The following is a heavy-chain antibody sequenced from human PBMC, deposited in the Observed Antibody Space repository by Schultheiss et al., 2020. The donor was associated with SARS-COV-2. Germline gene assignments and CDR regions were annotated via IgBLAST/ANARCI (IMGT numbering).Heavy chain of an antibody. Sequence: SETLSLTCAVSGGSITSDNWWSWVRQPPGRGLDWIGEVFHAGHINYNPSLKSRVSISVDTSKNQFSLKLSSVTAADTAVYYCARDVYSSSWFYFDYWGQGTLVTVSS. J-gene: IGHJ4*02. D-gene: IGHD6-13*01. CDR3: ARDVYSSSWFYFDY. CDR1: GGSITSDNW. CDR2: VFHAGHI. V-gene: IGHV4-4*02.